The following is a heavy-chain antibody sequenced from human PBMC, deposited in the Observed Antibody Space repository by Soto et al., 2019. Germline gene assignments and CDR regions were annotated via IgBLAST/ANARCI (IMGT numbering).Heavy chain of an antibody. V-gene: IGHV4-28*01. CDR1: GYSISSSNW. CDR3: ARLYYFDSSGLYYFDY. Sequence: SETLSLTCAVSGYSISSSNWWGWIRQPPGKGLEWIGYIYYSGTTYYNPSLKSRVTMSVDTSKNQFSLKLTSVTAVDTAVYYCARLYYFDSSGLYYFDYWGQGTLVTVSS. CDR2: IYYSGTT. D-gene: IGHD3-22*01. J-gene: IGHJ4*02.